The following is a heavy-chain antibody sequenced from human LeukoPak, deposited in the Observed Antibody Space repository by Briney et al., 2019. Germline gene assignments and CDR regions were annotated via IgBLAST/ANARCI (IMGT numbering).Heavy chain of an antibody. V-gene: IGHV4-59*01. J-gene: IGHJ4*02. CDR3: ARDVNGGY. CDR2: IYYSGST. D-gene: IGHD2-8*01. CDR1: GGYLSIYY. Sequence: TSETLSLTCTVSGGYLSIYYWYWIRQPPGKGLEWIGYIYYSGSTNYNPSLKSRVTISIDTSKNQFSLKLSSVTAADTAVYYCARDVNGGYWGQGTLVIVSS.